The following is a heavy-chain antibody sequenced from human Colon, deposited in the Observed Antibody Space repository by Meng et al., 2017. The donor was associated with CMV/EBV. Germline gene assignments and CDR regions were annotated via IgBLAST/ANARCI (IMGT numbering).Heavy chain of an antibody. CDR3: ARRADSGSYSDH. CDR1: GGSFSGYY. V-gene: IGHV4-34*01. D-gene: IGHD1-26*01. J-gene: IGHJ4*02. CDR2: INHSGST. Sequence: SETLSLTCAVYGGSFSGYYWSWIRQSPGKGLEWIGEINHSGSTNYNPSLKSRVTISVDTSKNQFSLKLSSVTAADTAVYYCARRADSGSYSDHWGQGTLVTVSS.